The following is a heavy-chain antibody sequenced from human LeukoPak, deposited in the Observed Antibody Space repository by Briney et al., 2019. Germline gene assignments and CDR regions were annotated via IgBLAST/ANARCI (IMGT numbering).Heavy chain of an antibody. V-gene: IGHV1-69*06. CDR2: IIPIFGTA. D-gene: IGHD4-17*01. CDR1: GGTFISYA. CDR3: ANTVTTPYYFDY. J-gene: IGHJ4*02. Sequence: GASVKVSCKASGGTFISYAISWVRQAPGQGLEWMGGIIPIFGTANYAQKFQGRVTITADKSTSTAYMELSSLRSEDTAVYYCANTVTTPYYFDYWGQGTLVTVSS.